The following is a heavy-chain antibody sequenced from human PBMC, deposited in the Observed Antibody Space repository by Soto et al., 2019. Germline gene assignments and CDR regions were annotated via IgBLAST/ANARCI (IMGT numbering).Heavy chain of an antibody. D-gene: IGHD6-6*01. V-gene: IGHV3-13*01. J-gene: IGHJ6*02. CDR1: GFTFSSYD. CDR2: IGTAGDT. Sequence: GGSLRLSCAASGFTFSSYDMHWVRQATGKGLEWVSAIGTAGDTYYPGSVKGRFTISRENAKNSLYLQMNSLRAEDTAVYYCARGIALSDKYSSSPPLYYYYGMDVWGQGTTVTVSS. CDR3: ARGIALSDKYSSSPPLYYYYGMDV.